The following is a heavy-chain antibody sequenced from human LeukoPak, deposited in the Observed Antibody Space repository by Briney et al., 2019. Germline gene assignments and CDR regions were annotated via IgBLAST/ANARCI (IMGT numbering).Heavy chain of an antibody. J-gene: IGHJ4*02. CDR3: ALDSSGCWGLSY. Sequence: GASVKVSCKASGGTFSSYAISWVRQAPGQGLEWMGGIIPIFGTANYAQKFQGRVTITADESTSTAYMELSSLRSEDTAVYYCALDSSGCWGLSYWGQGTLVTVSS. CDR2: IIPIFGTA. D-gene: IGHD3-22*01. V-gene: IGHV1-69*13. CDR1: GGTFSSYA.